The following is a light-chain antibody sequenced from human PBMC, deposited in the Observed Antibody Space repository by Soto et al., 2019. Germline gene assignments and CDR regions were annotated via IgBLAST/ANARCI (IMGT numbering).Light chain of an antibody. CDR1: SSDVGGYNY. CDR3: SSFTSSNTDV. Sequence: QSVPTQPASVSGSPGQSITISCTGTSSDVGGYNYVSWYQHHPGKAPKLIIYEVTNRPSGVSYRFSGSKSGDTASLTISGLQAEDEADYSCSSFTSSNTDVFGTGTKLTVL. J-gene: IGLJ1*01. V-gene: IGLV2-14*01. CDR2: EVT.